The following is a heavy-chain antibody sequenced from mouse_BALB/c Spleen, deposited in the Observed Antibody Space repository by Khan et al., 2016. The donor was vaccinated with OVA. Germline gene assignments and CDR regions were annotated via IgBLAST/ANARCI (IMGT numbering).Heavy chain of an antibody. J-gene: IGHJ3*01. CDR1: GYSFTAYY. D-gene: IGHD2-14*01. Sequence: VQLKQSGPDLVKTGASVKISCKAYGYSFTAYYMNWVKQSHGKSLECIGRINPNTGYTNYNQKFKDKAILTVDTSSSTAYMEVRSLTSEDSAVYYCARGYDCFAYWGRGTLVTVSA. CDR2: INPNTGYT. CDR3: ARGYDCFAY. V-gene: IGHV1-26*01.